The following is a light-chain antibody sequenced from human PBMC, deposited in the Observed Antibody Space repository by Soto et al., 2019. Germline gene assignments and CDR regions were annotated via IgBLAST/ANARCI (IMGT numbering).Light chain of an antibody. J-gene: IGKJ1*01. CDR3: QQYGSSRT. V-gene: IGKV3-20*01. CDR2: GAS. CDR1: QSVSSN. Sequence: EIVMTQYPATLSVSPGEIATLSCRASQSVSSNLAWHQQKPGQAPRLLIYGASSRATGIPDRFSGSGSGTDFTLTISRLEPEDFAVYYCQQYGSSRTFGQGTNVDIK.